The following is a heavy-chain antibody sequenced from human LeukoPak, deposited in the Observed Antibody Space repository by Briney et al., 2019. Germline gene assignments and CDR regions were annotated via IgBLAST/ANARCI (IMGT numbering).Heavy chain of an antibody. D-gene: IGHD3-22*01. CDR3: ASNRDSSGYYPDY. Sequence: GGSLRLSCAASGFTFSNQWMTWVRQAPGKGLEWVAVISYDGSNKYYADSVKGRFTISRDNSKNTLYLQMNSLRAEDSAVYYCASNRDSSGYYPDYWGQGTLVTVSS. CDR2: ISYDGSNK. J-gene: IGHJ4*02. V-gene: IGHV3-30-3*01. CDR1: GFTFSNQW.